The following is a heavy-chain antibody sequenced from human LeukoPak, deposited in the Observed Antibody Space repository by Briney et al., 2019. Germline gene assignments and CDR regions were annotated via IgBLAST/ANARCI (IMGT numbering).Heavy chain of an antibody. V-gene: IGHV3-23*01. J-gene: IGHJ4*02. D-gene: IGHD3-16*02. CDR3: AKLMTIYDYVWGSYRPGDY. CDR2: ISGSGGST. CDR1: GFTFSSYW. Sequence: GGSLRLSCAASGFTFSSYWMPWVRQAPGKGLEWVSAISGSGGSTYYADSVKGRFTISRDNSKNTLYLQMNSLRAEDTAVYYCAKLMTIYDYVWGSYRPGDYWGQGTLVTVSS.